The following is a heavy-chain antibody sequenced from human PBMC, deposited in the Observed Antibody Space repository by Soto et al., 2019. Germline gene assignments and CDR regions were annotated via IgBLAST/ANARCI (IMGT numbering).Heavy chain of an antibody. D-gene: IGHD3-10*01. CDR2: IYYSGST. J-gene: IGHJ5*02. V-gene: IGHV4-31*03. CDR3: ARDQGNYYGSGSHNWFDP. CDR1: GGSISSGGYY. Sequence: QVQLQESGPGLVKPSQTLSLTCTVSGGSISSGGYYWSWSRQHPGKGLEWIGYIYYSGSTYYNPSLKSRVTISVDTSKNQFSLKLSSVTAADTAVYYCARDQGNYYGSGSHNWFDPWGQRTLVTVSS.